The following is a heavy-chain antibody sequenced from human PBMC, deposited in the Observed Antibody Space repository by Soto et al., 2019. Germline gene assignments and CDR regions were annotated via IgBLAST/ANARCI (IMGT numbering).Heavy chain of an antibody. J-gene: IGHJ4*02. CDR1: GGTFSSYA. CDR3: ARERHDVWSGYPGTHDY. V-gene: IGHV1-69*06. CDR2: IIPIFGTA. D-gene: IGHD3-3*01. Sequence: SVKVSCKASGGTFSSYAISWVRQAPGQGLEWMGGIIPIFGTANYAQKLQGRVTITADKSTSTAYMELSSLRSEDTAVYYCARERHDVWSGYPGTHDYWGQGALVTVSS.